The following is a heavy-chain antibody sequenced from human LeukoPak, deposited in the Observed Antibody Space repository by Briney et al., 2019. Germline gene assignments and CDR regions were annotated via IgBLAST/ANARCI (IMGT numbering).Heavy chain of an antibody. CDR1: GFTFSSYG. CDR3: AKATLSSSWYYFDY. V-gene: IGHV3-30*18. Sequence: GGSLRLSCAASGFTFSSYGMHWVRQAPGKGLEWVAVISYDGSNKYYADSVKGRFTISRDNSKNTLYLQMNSLRAEDTAVYYCAKATLSSSWYYFDYWGQGTLVTVSS. D-gene: IGHD6-13*01. CDR2: ISYDGSNK. J-gene: IGHJ4*02.